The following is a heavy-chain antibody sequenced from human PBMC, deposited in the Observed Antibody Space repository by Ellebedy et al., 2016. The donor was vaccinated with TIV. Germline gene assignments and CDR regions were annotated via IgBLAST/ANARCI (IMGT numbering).Heavy chain of an antibody. D-gene: IGHD6-19*01. J-gene: IGHJ1*01. CDR3: ATEIPVAARIEF. CDR2: ISDSGST. Sequence: MPSETLSLTCSVSSGSINSRGYSWDWIRQPPGKGLEWIGSISDSGSTFYNPSLKSRVRISVETSKNQFSLKLRSVTAADTAVYYCATEIPVAARIEFWGQGALVTVSS. CDR1: SGSINSRGYS. V-gene: IGHV4-39*02.